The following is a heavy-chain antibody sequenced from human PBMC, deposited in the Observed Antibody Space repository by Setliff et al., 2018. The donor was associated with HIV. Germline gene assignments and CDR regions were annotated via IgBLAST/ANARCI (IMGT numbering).Heavy chain of an antibody. V-gene: IGHV1-18*03. J-gene: IGHJ4*02. Sequence: ASVKVSCKASGYTLTSYAITWVRQAPGQGLEWVGWIDADNGNTNYLQDLQGRVTITKDRSASTAYMEVSNLRSEDMAVYYCARERDSNGYQFDYWGQGTLVTVSS. D-gene: IGHD3-22*01. CDR3: ARERDSNGYQFDY. CDR1: GYTLTSYA. CDR2: IDADNGNT.